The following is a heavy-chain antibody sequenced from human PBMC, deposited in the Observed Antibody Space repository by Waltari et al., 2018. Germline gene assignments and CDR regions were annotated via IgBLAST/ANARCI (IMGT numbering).Heavy chain of an antibody. D-gene: IGHD3-10*01. V-gene: IGHV3-7*01. CDR1: GFTFSDYW. CDR2: IKQDGSDI. CDR3: ARDVGNVGGNY. J-gene: IGHJ4*02. Sequence: VQLVESGGGLVQPGGSLRLSCLVSGFTFSDYWMSLVRQAPGKGLEWVANIKQDGSDIYYADSVKGRFTISRDNAKNSLYLQMNSLRAEDTAVYYCARDVGNVGGNYWGQGTLVTVSS.